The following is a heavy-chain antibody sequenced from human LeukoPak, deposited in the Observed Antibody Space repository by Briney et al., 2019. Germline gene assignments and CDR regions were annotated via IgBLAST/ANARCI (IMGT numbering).Heavy chain of an antibody. V-gene: IGHV4-39*01. D-gene: IGHD5-24*01. Sequence: PSETLSLTCTVSGGSISSSCYYWGWIRHPPGKGLEWIGSIYYSGSTYYNPSLKSRVTISVDTSKYQFTLKLSTVAAAAADVYYCARLAGDGYKPINWFEPWGQGTLVTVSS. J-gene: IGHJ5*02. CDR2: IYYSGST. CDR3: ARLAGDGYKPINWFEP. CDR1: GGSISSSCYY.